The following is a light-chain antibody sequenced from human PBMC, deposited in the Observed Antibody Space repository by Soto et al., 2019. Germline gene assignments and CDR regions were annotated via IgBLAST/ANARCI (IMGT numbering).Light chain of an antibody. CDR1: SSDIGGYNF. CDR3: RSYTSSNTIL. CDR2: DVS. Sequence: QAVVTQPASVSGSPGQSITISCTGTSSDIGGYNFVSWYQQHPGKAPKLIIFDVSNRPSGISNRFSGSKSGNTASLTISGLQAEDEADYYCRSYTSSNTILFGGGTKLTVL. V-gene: IGLV2-14*03. J-gene: IGLJ2*01.